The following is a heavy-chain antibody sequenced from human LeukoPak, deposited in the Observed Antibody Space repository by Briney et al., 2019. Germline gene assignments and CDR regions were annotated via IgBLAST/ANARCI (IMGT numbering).Heavy chain of an antibody. V-gene: IGHV4-4*07. CDR1: GGSISSYY. CDR2: IYTSGST. CDR3: VRDPGWEGPSPYYYYMDV. Sequence: PSETLSLTCTVSGGSISSYYWSWIRQPAGKGLEWIGRIYTSGSTNYNPSLKSRVTMSVDTSKNQFSLKLSSETAADTAVYYCVRDPGWEGPSPYYYYMDVWGKGTTVTVSS. D-gene: IGHD1-26*01. J-gene: IGHJ6*03.